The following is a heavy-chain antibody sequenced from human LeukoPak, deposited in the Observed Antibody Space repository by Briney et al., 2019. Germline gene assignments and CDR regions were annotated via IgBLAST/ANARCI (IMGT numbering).Heavy chain of an antibody. V-gene: IGHV3-20*01. CDR3: ARSGTFRLVVPAADAFDI. CDR2: INWSGGST. Sequence: GGSLRLSCAASGFTFSSYWMSWVRQAPGKGLEWVSGINWSGGSTGYADSVKGRFTISRDNAKNSLYLQMNSLRAEDTALYHCARSGTFRLVVPAADAFDIWGQGTMVTVSS. J-gene: IGHJ3*02. D-gene: IGHD2-2*01. CDR1: GFTFSSYW.